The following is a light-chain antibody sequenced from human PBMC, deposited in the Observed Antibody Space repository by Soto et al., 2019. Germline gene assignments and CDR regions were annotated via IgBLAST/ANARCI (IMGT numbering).Light chain of an antibody. CDR2: GAS. J-gene: IGKJ2*01. V-gene: IGKV3-20*01. Sequence: IVLTQSPGTLSLSPGDRATLSCRASQSVGSNYLAWYQQKPGQAARLLIYGASSRAPGSPDRFSGSRSGTDFTLTISRREPEDYSVYYCQQYGSSSPYTFGQGTKLEIK. CDR1: QSVGSNY. CDR3: QQYGSSSPYT.